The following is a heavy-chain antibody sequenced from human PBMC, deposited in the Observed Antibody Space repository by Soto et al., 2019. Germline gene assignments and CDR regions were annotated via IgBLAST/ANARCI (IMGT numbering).Heavy chain of an antibody. CDR2: ISSSSSYI. D-gene: IGHD5-12*01. CDR1: GFTFSSYS. J-gene: IGHJ4*02. CDR3: ARGGGYDWDWDY. V-gene: IGHV3-21*01. Sequence: GGSLRLSCAASGFTFSSYSMSWVGQAPGKGLEWVSSISSSSSYIYYADSVKGRFTISRDNAKNSLYLQMNSLRAEDTAVYYCARGGGYDWDWDYWGQGTLVTVSS.